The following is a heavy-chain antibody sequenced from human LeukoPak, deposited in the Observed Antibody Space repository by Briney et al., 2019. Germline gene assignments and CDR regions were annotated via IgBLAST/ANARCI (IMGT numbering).Heavy chain of an antibody. CDR3: ARGRDTAMVADY. Sequence: KPSETLSLTCTVSGGSISSYYWSWIRQPPGKGLEWIGYIYYSGSTNYNPSLKSRVTISVDTSKNQFSLKLSSVTAADTAVYYCARGRDTAMVADYWGQGTLVTVSS. CDR1: GGSISSYY. V-gene: IGHV4-59*01. CDR2: IYYSGST. J-gene: IGHJ4*02. D-gene: IGHD5-18*01.